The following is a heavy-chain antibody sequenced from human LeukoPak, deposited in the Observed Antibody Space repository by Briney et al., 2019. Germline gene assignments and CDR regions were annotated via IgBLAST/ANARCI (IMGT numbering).Heavy chain of an antibody. J-gene: IGHJ4*02. CDR1: GFSFSTFW. V-gene: IGHV3-7*04. CDR2: IKHDGSVK. Sequence: GGSLRLSCTASGFSFSTFWMNWVRQAPGKGLEWVANIKHDGSVKYYVDSVKGRFTISRHNAMQSLYLQMNSLRAEDTAVYYCAGGVSYWGRGTLVTVSS. CDR3: AGGVSY.